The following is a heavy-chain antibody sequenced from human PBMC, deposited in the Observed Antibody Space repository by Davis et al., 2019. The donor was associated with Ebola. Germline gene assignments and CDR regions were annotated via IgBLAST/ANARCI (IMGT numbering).Heavy chain of an antibody. D-gene: IGHD2-2*01. CDR2: INSDGSST. J-gene: IGHJ6*04. Sequence: GESLKISCAASGFTFSSYWMHWVRQAPGKGLVWVSRINSDGSSTSYADSVKGRFTISRDNAKNTLYLQMNSLRAEDTAVYYCARDLIIVVVPAAEGEGYYYGMDVWGKGTTVTVSS. CDR3: ARDLIIVVVPAAEGEGYYYGMDV. V-gene: IGHV3-74*01. CDR1: GFTFSSYW.